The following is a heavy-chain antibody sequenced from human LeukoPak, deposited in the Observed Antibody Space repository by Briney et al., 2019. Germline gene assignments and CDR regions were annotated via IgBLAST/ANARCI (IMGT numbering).Heavy chain of an antibody. CDR3: ARVRPDKGYYYYYMDV. D-gene: IGHD1-14*01. CDR2: IIPIFGTA. Sequence: ASVKVSCKASGGTFSSYAISWVRQAPGQGLEWMGGIIPIFGTANYAQKFQGRVTITADKSTSTAYMELSGLRSDDTAVYYCARVRPDKGYYYYYMDVWGKGTTVTISS. CDR1: GGTFSSYA. J-gene: IGHJ6*03. V-gene: IGHV1-69*06.